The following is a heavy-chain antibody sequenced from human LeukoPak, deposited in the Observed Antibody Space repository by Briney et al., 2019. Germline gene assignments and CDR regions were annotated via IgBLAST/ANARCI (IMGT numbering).Heavy chain of an antibody. J-gene: IGHJ4*02. D-gene: IGHD6-6*01. Sequence: PSETLSLTCTVSGGSISSYYWSWIRQPPGKGLEWIGYIYYSGSTNYNPSLKSRVTISVDTSKNQFSLKLSSVTAADTAVYYCARVRYSSSAARTFDYWGQGTLVTVSS. V-gene: IGHV4-59*01. CDR1: GGSISSYY. CDR2: IYYSGST. CDR3: ARVRYSSSAARTFDY.